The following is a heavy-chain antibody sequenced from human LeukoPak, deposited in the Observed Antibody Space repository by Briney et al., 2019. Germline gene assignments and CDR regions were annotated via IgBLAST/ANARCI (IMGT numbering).Heavy chain of an antibody. Sequence: PSETLSLTCTVSGGSISSYYWSWIRQPPGKGLEWIGYTYYSGSTNYNPSLQSRVTISVDTSKNQFSLKLSSVTAADTAVYYCARAHGYNRFDPWGQGTLVTVSS. CDR1: GGSISSYY. CDR2: TYYSGST. V-gene: IGHV4-59*01. CDR3: ARAHGYNRFDP. J-gene: IGHJ5*02.